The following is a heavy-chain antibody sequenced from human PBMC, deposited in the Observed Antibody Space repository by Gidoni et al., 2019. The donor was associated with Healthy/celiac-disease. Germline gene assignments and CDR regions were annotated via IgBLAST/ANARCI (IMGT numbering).Heavy chain of an antibody. CDR2: INHSGST. V-gene: IGHV4-34*01. CDR3: ARGYSSSWYLGGARFDP. Sequence: QVQLQQWGAGLLKPSETLSLNCAVYGGSLSGYYWGWIRQPPGKGLEWIGEINHSGSTNYNPSLKSRVTISVDTSKNQFSLKLSSVTAADTAVYYCARGYSSSWYLGGARFDPWGQGTLVTVSS. CDR1: GGSLSGYY. D-gene: IGHD6-13*01. J-gene: IGHJ5*02.